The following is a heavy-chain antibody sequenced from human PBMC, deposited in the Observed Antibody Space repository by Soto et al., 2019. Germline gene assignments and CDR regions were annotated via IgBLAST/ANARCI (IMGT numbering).Heavy chain of an antibody. CDR1: GFTFSSYA. Sequence: EVQLLESGGGLVQPGGSLRLSCAASGFTFSSYAMSWVRQAPGKGLEWVSAISGSGGSTYYADSVKGRFTISRDNSKNTLFVQMNSLRAEDTAVYYCAKKVAGSEPFQHWGQGTLVTVSS. CDR3: AKKVAGSEPFQH. D-gene: IGHD6-19*01. V-gene: IGHV3-23*01. J-gene: IGHJ1*01. CDR2: ISGSGGST.